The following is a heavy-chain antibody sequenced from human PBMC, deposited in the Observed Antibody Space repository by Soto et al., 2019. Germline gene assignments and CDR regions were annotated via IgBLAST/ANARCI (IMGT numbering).Heavy chain of an antibody. CDR2: IQSDGSRT. CDR1: GFTFSNYW. Sequence: EVQLVESGGGLVQPGGSLRLSCAASGFTFSNYWMNWVRQAPGKGLVWVSRIQSDGSRTTYADSVKGRFTISRDNAKNTLYLQMDSLRAEDTAVCCCVSGGSFEKHWGQGTLVSVSS. V-gene: IGHV3-74*03. CDR3: VSGGSFEKH. D-gene: IGHD3-16*01. J-gene: IGHJ1*01.